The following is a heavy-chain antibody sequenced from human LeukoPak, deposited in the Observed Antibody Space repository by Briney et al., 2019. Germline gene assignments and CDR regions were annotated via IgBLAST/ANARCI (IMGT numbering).Heavy chain of an antibody. CDR3: ARVVATIRSKWFDP. V-gene: IGHV4-34*01. CDR1: GGSFSGYY. Sequence: PSETLSLTCAVYGGSFSGYYWSWIRQPPGKGLEWMGEINHSGSTNYSPSLKSRVTISVDTSKNQFSLKLSSVTAADTAVYYCARVVATIRSKWFDPWGQGTLVTVSS. D-gene: IGHD5-12*01. CDR2: INHSGST. J-gene: IGHJ5*02.